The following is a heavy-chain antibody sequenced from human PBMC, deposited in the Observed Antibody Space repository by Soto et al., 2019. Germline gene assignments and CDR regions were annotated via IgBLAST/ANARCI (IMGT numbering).Heavy chain of an antibody. J-gene: IGHJ3*02. CDR1: GGSVSSGSYY. Sequence: QVQLQESGPGLVKPSETLSLTCTVSGGSVSSGSYYWSWIRQPPGMGLEWIGYIYYSGSNNYNPALKRRVTISVDTSKHQFSLKLSSVTAADTSVYYCARAGVYSSGWYAGDAFDIGGQGTMVTVSS. V-gene: IGHV4-61*01. D-gene: IGHD6-19*01. CDR2: IYYSGSN. CDR3: ARAGVYSSGWYAGDAFDI.